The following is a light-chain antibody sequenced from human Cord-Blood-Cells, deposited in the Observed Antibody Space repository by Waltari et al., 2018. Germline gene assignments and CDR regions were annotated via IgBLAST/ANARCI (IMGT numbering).Light chain of an antibody. J-gene: IGKJ1*01. CDR2: DAS. Sequence: DIQMTQSPSTLSASVGDRVTITCRASQSISSWLAWYRQKPGKAPKLLIYDASSLESGVPSRFSGSGSGTDFTLTISSLQPDDFATYYCQQYNSYSTFGQGTKVEIK. CDR1: QSISSW. V-gene: IGKV1-5*01. CDR3: QQYNSYST.